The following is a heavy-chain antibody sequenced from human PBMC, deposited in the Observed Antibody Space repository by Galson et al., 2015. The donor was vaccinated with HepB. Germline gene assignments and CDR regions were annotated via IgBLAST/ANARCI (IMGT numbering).Heavy chain of an antibody. D-gene: IGHD2-15*01. J-gene: IGHJ3*02. Sequence: SVKVSCKASGGTFSSYAISWVRQAPRQGLEWMGGIIPIFGTANYAQKFQGRVTITADESTSTAYMELSSLRSEDTAVYYCARGGRYCSGGSCYLPQIWGQGTMVTVSS. CDR3: ARGGRYCSGGSCYLPQI. V-gene: IGHV1-69*13. CDR1: GGTFSSYA. CDR2: IIPIFGTA.